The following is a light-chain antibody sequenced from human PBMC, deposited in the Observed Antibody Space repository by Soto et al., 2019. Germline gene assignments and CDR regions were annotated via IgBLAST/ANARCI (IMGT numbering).Light chain of an antibody. CDR2: KAS. Sequence: DIQMTQSPSTLSASVGDRVTITCRASQSISSWLAWYQQKPGKAPKLLIYKASSLESGVPSRFSGSGSGTEVTLTLSSLQPDDFATYYCQQYNSYWTFGQGTKVEI. V-gene: IGKV1-5*03. CDR1: QSISSW. CDR3: QQYNSYWT. J-gene: IGKJ1*01.